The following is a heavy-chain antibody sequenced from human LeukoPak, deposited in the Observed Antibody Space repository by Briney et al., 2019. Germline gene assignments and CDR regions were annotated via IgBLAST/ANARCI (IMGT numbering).Heavy chain of an antibody. CDR3: ARVGGYGADY. Sequence: SETLSLTCAVYGGSFSGYYWSWIRQPPGKGLEWIGEINHSGSTNYNPSLKSRVTMSVDTSKNQFSLKLSSVTAADTAVYYCARVGGYGADYWGQGTLVTVSS. CDR1: GGSFSGYY. CDR2: INHSGST. V-gene: IGHV4-34*01. D-gene: IGHD4-17*01. J-gene: IGHJ4*02.